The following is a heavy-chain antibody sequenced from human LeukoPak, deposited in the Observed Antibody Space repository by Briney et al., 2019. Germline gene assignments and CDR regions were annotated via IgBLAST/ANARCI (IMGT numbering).Heavy chain of an antibody. V-gene: IGHV4-34*01. J-gene: IGHJ4*02. D-gene: IGHD3-3*01. CDR2: INHSGST. Sequence: PSETLSLTCAVYGGSFSGYYWSWIRQPPGKGLEWIGEINHSGSTNYNPSLKSRVTISVDTSKNQFSLKLSSVTAADTAVYYCALKRSGYWGAFDYWGQGTLVTVSS. CDR3: ALKRSGYWGAFDY. CDR1: GGSFSGYY.